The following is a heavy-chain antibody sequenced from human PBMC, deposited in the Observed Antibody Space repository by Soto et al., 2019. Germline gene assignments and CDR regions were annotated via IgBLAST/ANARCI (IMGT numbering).Heavy chain of an antibody. CDR3: GRGYCTSATCYLLDY. D-gene: IGHD2-2*01. V-gene: IGHV3-23*01. Sequence: GGSLRLSCAASGFSFSSYAMSWVRQAPGKGLEWVSGISGNGGTTYYADSVRGRFTVSRDNSKNTLYLQMNSLRVEDTAVYYCGRGYCTSATCYLLDYWGQGALVTVSS. CDR1: GFSFSSYA. CDR2: ISGNGGTT. J-gene: IGHJ4*02.